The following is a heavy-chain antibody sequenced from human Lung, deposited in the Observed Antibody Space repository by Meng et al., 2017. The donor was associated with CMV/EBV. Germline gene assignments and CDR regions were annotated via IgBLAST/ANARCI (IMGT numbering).Heavy chain of an antibody. D-gene: IGHD3-3*01. CDR3: ARDGSFWSGYYAPVAFDI. CDR1: GFTFSSYS. CDR2: ISSSSSYI. Sequence: GEXXKISCAASGFTFSSYSMNWVRQAPGKGLEWVSSISSSSSYIYYADSVKGRFTISRDNAKNSLYLQMNSLRAEDTAVYYCARDGSFWSGYYAPVAFDIXGQGXMVTVSS. J-gene: IGHJ3*02. V-gene: IGHV3-21*01.